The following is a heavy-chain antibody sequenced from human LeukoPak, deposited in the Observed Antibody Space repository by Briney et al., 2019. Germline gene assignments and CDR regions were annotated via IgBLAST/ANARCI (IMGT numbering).Heavy chain of an antibody. CDR2: IYYSGST. CDR1: GGSISSYY. V-gene: IGHV4-59*01. D-gene: IGHD1-14*01. J-gene: IGHJ3*02. CDR3: ASYEPYRLVAFDI. Sequence: PSETLSLTCTVSGGSISSYYWSWIRQPPGQGLEWIGYIYYSGSTNYNPSPKSRVTISVDTSQNQFSLKLSSVTAADTAVYYCASYEPYRLVAFDIWGQGTMVTVSS.